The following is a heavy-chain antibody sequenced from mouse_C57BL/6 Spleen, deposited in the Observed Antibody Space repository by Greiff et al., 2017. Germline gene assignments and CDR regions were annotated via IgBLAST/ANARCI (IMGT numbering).Heavy chain of an antibody. Sequence: VQLQQSGAELMKPGASVKLSCKATGYTFTGYWIEWVKQRPGHGLEWIGEILPGSGSTNYNEKFKGKATFTADTSSNTAYMQLSSLTTEDSAIYDCAREGYYYGSSYYAMDYWGQGTSVTVSS. J-gene: IGHJ4*01. CDR1: GYTFTGYW. V-gene: IGHV1-9*01. CDR3: AREGYYYGSSYYAMDY. D-gene: IGHD1-1*01. CDR2: ILPGSGST.